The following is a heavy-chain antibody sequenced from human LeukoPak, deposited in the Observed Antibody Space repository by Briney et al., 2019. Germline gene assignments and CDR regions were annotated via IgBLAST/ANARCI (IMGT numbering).Heavy chain of an antibody. Sequence: GGSLRLSCAASGFTFSSYAMHWVHQAPGKGLEWVAVISYDGSNKYYADSVKGRFTLSRDNSKNTLYLQMNSLRAEDTAVYYCASFEGYCSSTSCYFGGPWDYYYGMAVWGQGTTVTVSS. CDR2: ISYDGSNK. D-gene: IGHD2-2*01. CDR1: GFTFSSYA. CDR3: ASFEGYCSSTSCYFGGPWDYYYGMAV. J-gene: IGHJ6*02. V-gene: IGHV3-30-3*01.